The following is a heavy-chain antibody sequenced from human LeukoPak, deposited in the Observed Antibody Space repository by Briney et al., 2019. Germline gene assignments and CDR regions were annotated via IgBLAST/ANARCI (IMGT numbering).Heavy chain of an antibody. D-gene: IGHD5-12*01. V-gene: IGHV1-2*06. CDR1: GYTFTGYY. J-gene: IGHJ4*02. CDR2: INPNSGGT. Sequence: ASVKVSCKASGYTFTGYYMHWVRQAPGQGLEWMGRINPNSGGTNYAQKFQGRVTMTRSTSISTAYMELSSLRSEDTAVYYCARGSTVDTVATPLKYWGPGTLVTVSS. CDR3: ARGSTVDTVATPLKY.